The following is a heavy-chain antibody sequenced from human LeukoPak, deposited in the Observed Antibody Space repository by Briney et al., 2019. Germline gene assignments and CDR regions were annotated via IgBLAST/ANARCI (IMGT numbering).Heavy chain of an antibody. CDR1: GYTFTSYD. J-gene: IGHJ3*02. CDR2: MNPNSGNT. Sequence: GASVKVSCKASGYTFTSYDINWVRQATGQGLEWMGWMNPNSGNTGYAQKFRGRVTMTRNTSISTAYMELSSLRSEDTAVYYCARIGRYNWNDVAFDIWGQGTMVTVSS. CDR3: ARIGRYNWNDVAFDI. D-gene: IGHD1-1*01. V-gene: IGHV1-8*01.